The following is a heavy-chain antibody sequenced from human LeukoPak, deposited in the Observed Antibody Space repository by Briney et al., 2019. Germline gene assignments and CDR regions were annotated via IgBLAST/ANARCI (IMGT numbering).Heavy chain of an antibody. J-gene: IGHJ6*03. Sequence: GGSLRLSCEASGMIFNNHWMHWIRQAPGKGLVWVARINKDGSSTTYSDSVRGRFTISRDNGRNTLSLQMNSLRAEDTALYYCVRDVRGIGQDYYYMDVWGKGTTVTVSS. CDR1: GMIFNNHW. CDR2: INKDGSST. V-gene: IGHV3-74*01. D-gene: IGHD3/OR15-3a*01. CDR3: VRDVRGIGQDYYYMDV.